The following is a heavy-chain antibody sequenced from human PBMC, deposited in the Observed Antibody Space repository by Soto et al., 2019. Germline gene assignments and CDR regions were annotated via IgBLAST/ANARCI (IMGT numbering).Heavy chain of an antibody. D-gene: IGHD3-3*01. Sequence: GGSLRLSCAASGFTFSDYYMSWIRQAPGKGLDFVSYIISSVSTIYYADSVKGRFTISRDNAKNSLYLQMNSLRAEDTAVYYCARVGGVVILGYYYYMDVWGKGTTVTVSS. CDR1: GFTFSDYY. CDR3: ARVGGVVILGYYYYMDV. V-gene: IGHV3-11*01. CDR2: IISSVSTI. J-gene: IGHJ6*03.